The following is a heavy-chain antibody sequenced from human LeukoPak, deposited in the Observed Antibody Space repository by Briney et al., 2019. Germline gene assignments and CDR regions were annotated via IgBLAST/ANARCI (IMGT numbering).Heavy chain of an antibody. CDR2: INVGNGNT. Sequence: ASVKVSCKASGYIFTSYAMHWVRQAPGQRLEWMGWINVGNGNTKYSQKFQGRVTITRDTSASTAYMELSSLRSEDTAVYYCARDRDIVGAIPTDYWGQGTLVTVSS. D-gene: IGHD1-26*01. CDR3: ARDRDIVGAIPTDY. J-gene: IGHJ4*02. CDR1: GYIFTSYA. V-gene: IGHV1-3*01.